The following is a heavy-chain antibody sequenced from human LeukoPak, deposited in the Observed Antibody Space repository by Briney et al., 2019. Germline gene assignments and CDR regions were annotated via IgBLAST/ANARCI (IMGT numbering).Heavy chain of an antibody. V-gene: IGHV3-23*01. J-gene: IGHJ4*02. Sequence: GGSLRLSCAASGISFSNFWMSWVRQAPGKGLEWVSGISGSGSSTFYADSVKSRFTISRDNSKNTLYFQMNSLRAEDTAVYYCATIQPFMITFGDRSEGFDYWGQGTLVTVSS. CDR1: GISFSNFW. D-gene: IGHD3-16*01. CDR2: ISGSGSST. CDR3: ATIQPFMITFGDRSEGFDY.